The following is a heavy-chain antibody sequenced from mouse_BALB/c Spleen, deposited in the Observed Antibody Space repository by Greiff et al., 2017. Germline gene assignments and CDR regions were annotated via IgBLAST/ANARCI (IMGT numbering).Heavy chain of an antibody. CDR2: IRLKSNNYAT. V-gene: IGHV6-6*02. J-gene: IGHJ3*01. CDR3: TVYYGNWFAY. D-gene: IGHD2-1*01. CDR1: GFTFSNYW. Sequence: EVMLVESGGGLVQPGGSMKLSCVASGFTFSNYWMNWVRQSPEKGLEWVAEIRLKSNNYATHYAESVKGRFTISRDDSKSSVYLQMNNLRAEDTGIYYCTVYYGNWFAYWGQGTLVTVSA.